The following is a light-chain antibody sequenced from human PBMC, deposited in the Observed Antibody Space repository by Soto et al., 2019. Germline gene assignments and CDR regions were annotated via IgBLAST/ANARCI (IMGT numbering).Light chain of an antibody. Sequence: DIQMTQSPSSLSASVEDRVIITCRASQSISNHLNWYQQKPGKAPKLLIFAASSLQSGVPSRFSGSRSGPDFTLTISSLQPEDFATYYCQQFNNYLATFGGGTKVDIK. J-gene: IGKJ4*01. CDR2: AAS. V-gene: IGKV1-39*01. CDR3: QQFNNYLAT. CDR1: QSISNH.